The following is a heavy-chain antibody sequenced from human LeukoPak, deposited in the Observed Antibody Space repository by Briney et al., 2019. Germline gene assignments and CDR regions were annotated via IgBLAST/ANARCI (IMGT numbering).Heavy chain of an antibody. D-gene: IGHD1-1*01. Sequence: ASVKVSCQASGYTFIGYYMHWVRQAPGQGLAWVGWINPNSGGRDYARKFQGWVTMTRHTYISTAYMELSRMRSHDTAVHYWARAGTDYYYGMDVWGKGTTVTVSS. J-gene: IGHJ6*04. V-gene: IGHV1-2*04. CDR2: INPNSGGR. CDR1: GYTFIGYY. CDR3: ARAGTDYYYGMDV.